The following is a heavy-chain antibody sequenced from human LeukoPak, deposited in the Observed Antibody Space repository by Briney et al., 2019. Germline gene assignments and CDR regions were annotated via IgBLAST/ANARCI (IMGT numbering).Heavy chain of an antibody. Sequence: SETLSLTCAVYGGSFSGYYWSWIRQPPGKGLEWIGEMNHSGSTNYNPSLKSRVTISVDTSKNQFSLKLSSVTAADTAVYYCARAGTSRPKYCSSTSCRRYYGMDVWGQGTTVTVSS. J-gene: IGHJ6*02. V-gene: IGHV4-34*01. CDR3: ARAGTSRPKYCSSTSCRRYYGMDV. D-gene: IGHD2-2*01. CDR1: GGSFSGYY. CDR2: MNHSGST.